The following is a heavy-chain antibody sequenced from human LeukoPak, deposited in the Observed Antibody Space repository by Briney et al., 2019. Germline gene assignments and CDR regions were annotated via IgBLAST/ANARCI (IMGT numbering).Heavy chain of an antibody. CDR3: ARETFPNYYYYGMDV. CDR2: INPSGGST. D-gene: IGHD2-21*01. Sequence: ASVKVSCKASGYTFTSYSMHWVRQAPGQGLEWMGIINPSGGSTSYAQKFQGRVTMTRDTSTSTVYMELSSLRSEDTAVYYCARETFPNYYYYGMDVWGQGTTVTVSS. CDR1: GYTFTSYS. V-gene: IGHV1-46*01. J-gene: IGHJ6*02.